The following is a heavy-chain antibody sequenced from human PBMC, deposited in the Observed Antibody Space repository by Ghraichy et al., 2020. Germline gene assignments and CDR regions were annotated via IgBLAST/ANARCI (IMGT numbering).Heavy chain of an antibody. CDR3: ALGRFWSGYYTGWFDP. J-gene: IGHJ5*02. D-gene: IGHD3-3*01. Sequence: SETLSLTCTVSGGSISSYYWSWIRQPPGKGLEWIGYIYYSGSTNYNPSLKSRVTISVDTSKNQFSLKLSSVTAADTAVYYCALGRFWSGYYTGWFDPWGQGTLVTVSS. V-gene: IGHV4-59*01. CDR2: IYYSGST. CDR1: GGSISSYY.